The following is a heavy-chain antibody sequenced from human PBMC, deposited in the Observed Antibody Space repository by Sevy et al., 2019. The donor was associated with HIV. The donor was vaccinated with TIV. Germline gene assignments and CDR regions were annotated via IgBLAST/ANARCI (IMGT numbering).Heavy chain of an antibody. Sequence: GESLKISCPTSGFSFYTYAMTWVRQAPGKGLEWVASITDNGAKTFYADSVKGRFTISRDNSQRTLFLHMNSLRGDDTAVYFCAKTEYTSGWFYWGQGTLVTVSS. D-gene: IGHD6-19*01. V-gene: IGHV3-23*01. CDR3: AKTEYTSGWFY. CDR1: GFSFYTYA. CDR2: ITDNGAKT. J-gene: IGHJ4*02.